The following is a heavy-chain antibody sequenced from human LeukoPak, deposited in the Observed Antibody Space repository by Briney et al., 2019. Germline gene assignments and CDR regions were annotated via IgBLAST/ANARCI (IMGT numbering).Heavy chain of an antibody. D-gene: IGHD2-2*01. Sequence: GGSLRLSCAASGFTVSSNYMSWVRQAPGKGLEWVSVIYSGGSTYYADSVKGRFTISRDNSKNTLYLQMNSLRAEDTAVYYCARSFRDLRRTSWFDPWGQGTLVTVSS. CDR3: ARSFRDLRRTSWFDP. CDR1: GFTVSSNY. CDR2: IYSGGST. V-gene: IGHV3-66*01. J-gene: IGHJ5*02.